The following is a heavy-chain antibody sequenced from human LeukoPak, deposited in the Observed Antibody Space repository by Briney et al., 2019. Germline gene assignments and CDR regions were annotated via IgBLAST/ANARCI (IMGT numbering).Heavy chain of an antibody. CDR3: AKLLDGYNYYFDY. CDR2: ISGSGGST. CDR1: GFTFSSYA. J-gene: IGHJ4*02. D-gene: IGHD5-24*01. V-gene: IGHV3-23*01. Sequence: GGSLRLFCAASGFTFSSYAMSWVRQAPGKGLEWVSAISGSGGSTYYADSVKGRFTISRDNSKNTLYLQMNSLRAEDTAVYYCAKLLDGYNYYFDYWGQGTLVTVSS.